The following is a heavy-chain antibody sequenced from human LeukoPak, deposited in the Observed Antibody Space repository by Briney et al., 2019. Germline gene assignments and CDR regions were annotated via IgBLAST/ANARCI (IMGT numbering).Heavy chain of an antibody. V-gene: IGHV1-2*02. Sequence: ASVKVPCKASGYTFTGYYMHWVRQAPGQGLEWMGWINPNSGGTNYAQKFQGRVTMTRDTSISTAYMELSRLRSDDTAVYYCARDMADIVATIQDYWGQGTLVTVSS. J-gene: IGHJ4*02. CDR2: INPNSGGT. CDR3: ARDMADIVATIQDY. D-gene: IGHD5-12*01. CDR1: GYTFTGYY.